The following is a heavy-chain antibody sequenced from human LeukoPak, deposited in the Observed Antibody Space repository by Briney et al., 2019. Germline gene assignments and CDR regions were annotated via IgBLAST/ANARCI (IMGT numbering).Heavy chain of an antibody. D-gene: IGHD2-2*01. Sequence: PGGPLRLSCAASGFTFSSYGMHWVRQAPGKGLEWVAFIHFDGSTEYSGDSVKGRFTVSRDNSKDTFYLQMNSLRPEDTAVYYCAKDQCTRTSCDGYPGHWGQGTLVTVSS. V-gene: IGHV3-30*02. CDR2: IHFDGSTE. J-gene: IGHJ4*02. CDR3: AKDQCTRTSCDGYPGH. CDR1: GFTFSSYG.